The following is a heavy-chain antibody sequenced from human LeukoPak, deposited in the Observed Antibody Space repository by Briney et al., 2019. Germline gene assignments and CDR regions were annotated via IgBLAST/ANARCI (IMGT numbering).Heavy chain of an antibody. CDR3: AKDLRGYYGSGSPNDF. V-gene: IGHV3-23*01. CDR1: GFTVSSNY. J-gene: IGHJ4*02. D-gene: IGHD3-10*01. CDR2: ISGSGDDT. Sequence: QPGGSLRLSCAASGFTVSSNYMSWVRQAPGKGLEWVSAISGSGDDTYYADSVKGRFTISRDNSKNTLYLQMNSLRAEDTAIYYCAKDLRGYYGSGSPNDFWGQGTLVTVSS.